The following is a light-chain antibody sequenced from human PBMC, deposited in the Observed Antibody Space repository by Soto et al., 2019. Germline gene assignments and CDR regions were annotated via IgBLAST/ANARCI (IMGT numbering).Light chain of an antibody. V-gene: IGKV1-39*01. CDR3: QQYNSKPRT. Sequence: IHVTISPTSLTASASYIVTLLCRASQSISSYLNWYQQKPGKAPKLLIYAASSLQSGVPSRFSGSGSGTDFTLTISSLQPEDFATYYCQQYNSKPRTFGQGTKVDIK. CDR1: QSISSY. CDR2: AAS. J-gene: IGKJ1*01.